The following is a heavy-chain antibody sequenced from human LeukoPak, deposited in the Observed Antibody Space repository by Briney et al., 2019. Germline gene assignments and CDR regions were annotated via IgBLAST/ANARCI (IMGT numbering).Heavy chain of an antibody. CDR3: ARALFRGYCSSTSCYHYYYYYYMDV. Sequence: GGSLRLSCEASGFTVSSNYMTWVRQAPGKGLEWVSVIYSGGSTYYADSVKGRFTISRDNSKNTLYLQMNSLRAEDTAVYYCARALFRGYCSSTSCYHYYYYYYMDVWGKGTTVTVSS. V-gene: IGHV3-66*02. D-gene: IGHD2-2*01. CDR1: GFTVSSNY. CDR2: IYSGGST. J-gene: IGHJ6*03.